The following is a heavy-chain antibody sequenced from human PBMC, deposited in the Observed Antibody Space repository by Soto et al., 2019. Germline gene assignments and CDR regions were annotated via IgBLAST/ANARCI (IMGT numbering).Heavy chain of an antibody. CDR1: GFTFSSYA. CDR3: AKLPKQGTQWLPPGDWFDP. D-gene: IGHD6-19*01. CDR2: ISGSGGST. J-gene: IGHJ5*02. V-gene: IGHV3-23*01. Sequence: GGSLRLSCAASGFTFSSYAMSWVRQAPGKGLEWVSAISGSGGSTYYADSVKGRFTISRDNSKNTLYLQMNSLRAEDTAVYYCAKLPKQGTQWLPPGDWFDPWGQRTLVTVPS.